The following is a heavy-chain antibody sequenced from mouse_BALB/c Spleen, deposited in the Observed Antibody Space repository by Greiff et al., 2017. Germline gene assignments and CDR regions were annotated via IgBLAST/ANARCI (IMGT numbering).Heavy chain of an antibody. J-gene: IGHJ2*01. D-gene: IGHD2-2*01. V-gene: IGHV1S81*02. CDR3: AREWLPRGFYFDY. CDR2: INPSNGRT. Sequence: QVQLQQSAAELARPGASVKLSCKASGYTFTSYWMHWVKQRPGQGLEWIGEINPSNGRTNYNEKFKSKATLTVDKSSSTAYMQLSSLTSEDSAVYYCAREWLPRGFYFDYWGQGTTLTVSS. CDR1: GYTFTSYW.